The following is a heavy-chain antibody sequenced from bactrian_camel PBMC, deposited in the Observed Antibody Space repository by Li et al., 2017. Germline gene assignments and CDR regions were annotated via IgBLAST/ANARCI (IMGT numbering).Heavy chain of an antibody. CDR2: IDRDGQT. Sequence: QVQLVESGGGSVQAGGSQRLSCVVTDDAAEFEWIGWFRPDDKGERVGVAVIDRDGQTGYTDSVKDRFTISRDGTKNTVYLQMNALKPEDSGMYYCAADNPDECSWTRGGGFPDEWNYEGQGTQVTVS. CDR1: DDAAEFEW. V-gene: IGHV3S53*01. CDR3: AADNPDECSWTRGGGFPDEWNY. J-gene: IGHJ4*01. D-gene: IGHD6*01.